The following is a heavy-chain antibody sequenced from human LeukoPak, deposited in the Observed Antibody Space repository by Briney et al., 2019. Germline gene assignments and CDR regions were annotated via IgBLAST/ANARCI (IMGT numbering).Heavy chain of an antibody. J-gene: IGHJ4*02. V-gene: IGHV4-30-4*01. D-gene: IGHD2-15*01. Sequence: SQTLSLTCTVSGGSISSGDYYWSWIRQPPGKGLEWIGYIYYSGSTYYNPSLKSRVTIPVDTSKNQFSLKLSSVTAADTAVYYCARYQPPEENVVVVAATESQTFDYWGQGTLVTVSS. CDR3: ARYQPPEENVVVVAATESQTFDY. CDR1: GGSISSGDYY. CDR2: IYYSGST.